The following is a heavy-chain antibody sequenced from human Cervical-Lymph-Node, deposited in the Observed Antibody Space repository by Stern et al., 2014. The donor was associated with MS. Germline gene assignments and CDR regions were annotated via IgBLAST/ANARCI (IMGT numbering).Heavy chain of an antibody. Sequence: EEQLVESGGGVVQPGGSLRLSCAASGFIVSSTYMTWVRQAPVNGLQWVSVHHRDGSTYYTNSGTGRLTLSRHTSKRPGYLQMNSLRAEDTAVYFCARDSDDSGYNYWGQGTLVTVSS. CDR1: GFIVSSTY. CDR3: ARDSDDSGYNY. D-gene: IGHD3-22*01. CDR2: HHRDGST. J-gene: IGHJ4*02. V-gene: IGHV3-53*04.